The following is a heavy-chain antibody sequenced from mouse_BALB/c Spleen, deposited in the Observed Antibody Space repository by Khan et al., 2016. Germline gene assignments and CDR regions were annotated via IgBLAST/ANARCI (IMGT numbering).Heavy chain of an antibody. J-gene: IGHJ1*01. CDR1: GYSITSDYA. V-gene: IGHV3-2*02. CDR3: ARSHYYGYWYFDV. CDR2: ISYSGVT. D-gene: IGHD1-2*01. Sequence: EVQLQESGPGLVKPSQSLSLTCTVTGYSITSDYAWNWIRQFPGNKLEWMVYISYSGVTSYNPSLKSRISITRDTSKNQFFLQLHSVINEDTATYYCARSHYYGYWYFDVWGAGTTVTVSS.